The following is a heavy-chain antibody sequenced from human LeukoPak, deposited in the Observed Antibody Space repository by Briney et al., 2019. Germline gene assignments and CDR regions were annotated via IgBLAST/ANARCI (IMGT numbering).Heavy chain of an antibody. Sequence: GASVKVSCKASGYPFSNYDINWVRQATGQGLEWMGWMNPNSGNTDYAQKFQGRVTITRNTSISTAYMELSSLRSEDTAVYYGARGRATVTTHWVDPWGQGTLVTVSS. CDR2: MNPNSGNT. V-gene: IGHV1-8*01. CDR1: GYPFSNYD. D-gene: IGHD4-11*01. J-gene: IGHJ5*02. CDR3: ARGRATVTTHWVDP.